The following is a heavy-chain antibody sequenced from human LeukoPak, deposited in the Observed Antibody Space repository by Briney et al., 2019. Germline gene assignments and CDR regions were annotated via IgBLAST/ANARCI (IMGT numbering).Heavy chain of an antibody. D-gene: IGHD2-8*01. J-gene: IGHJ4*02. CDR2: ISYDGSNK. CDR3: ARDWTVYGY. V-gene: IGHV3-30*03. CDR1: GFTFSSYG. Sequence: PGRSLRLSCAASGFTFSSYGMHWVRQAPGKGLEWVAVISYDGSNKYYADSVKGRFTISRDNSKNTLYLQMNSLRAEDTAVYYCARDWTVYGYWGQGTLVTVSS.